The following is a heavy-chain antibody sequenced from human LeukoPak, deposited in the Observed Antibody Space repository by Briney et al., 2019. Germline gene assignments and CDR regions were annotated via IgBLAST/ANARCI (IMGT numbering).Heavy chain of an antibody. CDR1: GFTFSSYG. J-gene: IGHJ3*02. CDR3: AKDSYGTVVVAADDAFDI. CDR2: ISYDGSNK. Sequence: GGSLRLSCAASGFTFSSYGMHWVRQAPGKGLEWVAVISYDGSNKYYADSVKVRFTISRENSKNTLYLQINSLRAEDTAVYYCAKDSYGTVVVAADDAFDIWGQGTMVTVSS. D-gene: IGHD2-15*01. V-gene: IGHV3-30*18.